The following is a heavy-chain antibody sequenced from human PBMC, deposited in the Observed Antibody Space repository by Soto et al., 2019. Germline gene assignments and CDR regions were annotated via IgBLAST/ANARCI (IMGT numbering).Heavy chain of an antibody. CDR3: ARAPDFWSGYYPPRYYYGMDV. Sequence: AGSLRLSCAASGFTFSSYSMNWVRQAPGKGLEWVSSISSSSSYIYYADSVKGRFTISRDNAKNSLYLQMNSLRAEDTAVYYCARAPDFWSGYYPPRYYYGMDVWGQGTTVTVSS. D-gene: IGHD3-3*01. CDR1: GFTFSSYS. J-gene: IGHJ6*02. V-gene: IGHV3-21*01. CDR2: ISSSSSYI.